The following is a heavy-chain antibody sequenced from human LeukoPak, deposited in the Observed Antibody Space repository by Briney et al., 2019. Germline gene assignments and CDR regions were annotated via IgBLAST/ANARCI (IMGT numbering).Heavy chain of an antibody. D-gene: IGHD3-9*01. CDR3: AKAHHYDTPSSY. CDR2: ISPDGSTT. CDR1: GFTFSSYW. J-gene: IGHJ4*02. V-gene: IGHV3-74*01. Sequence: PGGSLRLSCAGSGFTFSSYWLHWVRHAPGKGLVWVSRISPDGSTTNLADSVKGRCTISRDNPKNTLYLQMNSLRAEDTAVYYCAKAHHYDTPSSYWGQGTLVTVSS.